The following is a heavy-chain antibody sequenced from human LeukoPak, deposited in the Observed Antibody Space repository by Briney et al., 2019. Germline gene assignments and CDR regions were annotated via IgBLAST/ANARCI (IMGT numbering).Heavy chain of an antibody. D-gene: IGHD6-13*01. CDR1: GGSNSAYY. CDR3: VRGIPSVAAGTGWYFDL. J-gene: IGHJ2*01. Sequence: SETLSLTCTVSGGSNSAYYWSWIRQPPGKGLEWIGYIYYSGSTNYNPSLKSRVTISVDTSKNQFSLKLTSVTAADTAVYYCVRGIPSVAAGTGWYFDLWGRGTLVTVSS. V-gene: IGHV4-59*01. CDR2: IYYSGST.